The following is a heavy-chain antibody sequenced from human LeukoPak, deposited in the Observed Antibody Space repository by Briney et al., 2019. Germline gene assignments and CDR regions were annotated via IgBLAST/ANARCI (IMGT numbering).Heavy chain of an antibody. CDR3: AVRSGTYPYYFDY. V-gene: IGHV1-18*01. CDR2: ISAYNGVT. D-gene: IGHD3-10*01. CDR1: GYTFTSYG. J-gene: IGHJ4*02. Sequence: ASVKVSCKTSGYTFTSYGISWVRQAPGQRLEYMGWISAYNGVTNYAQKLQGRVTMTTDTSTSTAYMELRSLRSDDTAMYYCAVRSGTYPYYFDYWGQGTLVTVSS.